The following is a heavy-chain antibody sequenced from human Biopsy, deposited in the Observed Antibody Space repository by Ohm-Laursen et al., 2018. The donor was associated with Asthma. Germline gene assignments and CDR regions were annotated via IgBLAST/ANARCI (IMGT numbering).Heavy chain of an antibody. CDR3: AKEVFPGWELRRGPDS. Sequence: SLRLSCAASGFTFSNYGMHWVRQAPGKGLDWVAVISFDGTNRNYTDSVKGRFTISRDNSRNTLHLEMISLRAEDTAVYFCAKEVFPGWELRRGPDSWGQGTLVTVSS. J-gene: IGHJ4*02. D-gene: IGHD1-26*01. V-gene: IGHV3-30*18. CDR2: ISFDGTNR. CDR1: GFTFSNYG.